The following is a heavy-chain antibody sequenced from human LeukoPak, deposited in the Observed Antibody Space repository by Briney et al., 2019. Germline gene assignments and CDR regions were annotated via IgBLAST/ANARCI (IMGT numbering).Heavy chain of an antibody. J-gene: IGHJ1*01. V-gene: IGHV4-59*08. CDR1: GGSISGYY. D-gene: IGHD3-10*01. Sequence: SETLSLTCTVSGGSISGYYWSWIRQPPGKGLEWIGFIYYSGSTEYNPSLKSRVTISVDTSKNQFSLKLTSVTAADTAVYYCARYGSGSYSDDHFQHWGQGTLVTVSS. CDR2: IYYSGST. CDR3: ARYGSGSYSDDHFQH.